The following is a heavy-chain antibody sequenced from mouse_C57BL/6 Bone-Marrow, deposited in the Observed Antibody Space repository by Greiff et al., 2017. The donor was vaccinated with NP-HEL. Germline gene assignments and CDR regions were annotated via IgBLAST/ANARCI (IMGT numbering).Heavy chain of an antibody. Sequence: VQLQQSGAELVRPGTSVKVSCKASGYAFTNYLIEWVKQRPGQGLEWIGVINPGSGGTNYNEKFKGKATLTADKSSSTAYMQLSSLTSEDSAVYFGARGGMVTKRTWYFDYWGQGTTLTVSS. CDR1: GYAFTNYL. D-gene: IGHD2-3*01. CDR3: ARGGMVTKRTWYFDY. V-gene: IGHV1-54*01. J-gene: IGHJ2*01. CDR2: INPGSGGT.